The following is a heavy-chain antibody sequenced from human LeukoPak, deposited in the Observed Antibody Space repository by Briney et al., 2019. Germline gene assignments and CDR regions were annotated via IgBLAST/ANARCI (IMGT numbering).Heavy chain of an antibody. Sequence: ASVKVSCKASGYTFSSYSISWVRQAPGQGLEWMGWISTYNGNTIYAQKVKGRVTMTTDTSTSTAYMELRSLKSDDTAVYYCARASYCSDGSCYSDYWGQGTLVTVSS. D-gene: IGHD2-15*01. V-gene: IGHV1-18*01. J-gene: IGHJ4*02. CDR2: ISTYNGNT. CDR3: ARASYCSDGSCYSDY. CDR1: GYTFSSYS.